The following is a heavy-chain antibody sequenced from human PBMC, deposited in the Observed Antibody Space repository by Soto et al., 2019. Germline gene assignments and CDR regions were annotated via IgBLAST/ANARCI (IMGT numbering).Heavy chain of an antibody. CDR2: ISPYNGNT. CDR3: ARGRNTAIIDY. V-gene: IGHV1-18*01. Sequence: QVQLVQSGGEVKKPGASVRVSCKASGYTFTTYGISWVRQAPGQRPEWMGWISPYNGNTNYAQKLQGRVTMTADTSTSTAYMDVRSLSSDDTATYYCARGRNTAIIDYWGQGTLVTVSS. D-gene: IGHD2-21*02. J-gene: IGHJ4*02. CDR1: GYTFTTYG.